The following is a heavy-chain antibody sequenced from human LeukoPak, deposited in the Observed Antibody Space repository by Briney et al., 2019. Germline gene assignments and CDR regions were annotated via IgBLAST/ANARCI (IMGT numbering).Heavy chain of an antibody. D-gene: IGHD2-15*01. CDR3: AKLPIVVVVAATNDHYFDY. Sequence: GGSLRLSCAASGFTFSSYGMSWVRQAPGKGLEWVSAISGSGGSTYYADSVKGRFTISRDNSKNTLYLQMNSLRAEDTAVYYCAKLPIVVVVAATNDHYFDYWGQGHLVTVSS. CDR1: GFTFSSYG. J-gene: IGHJ4*02. V-gene: IGHV3-23*01. CDR2: ISGSGGST.